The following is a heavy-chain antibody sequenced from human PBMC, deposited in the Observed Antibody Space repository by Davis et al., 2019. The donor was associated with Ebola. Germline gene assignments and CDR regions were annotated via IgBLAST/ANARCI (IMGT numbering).Heavy chain of an antibody. J-gene: IGHJ5*02. D-gene: IGHD1-26*01. V-gene: IGHV1-3*01. Sequence: ASVKVSCKASGYTFTSYAMHWVRQAPGQRLEWMGWINAGNGNTKYSQKFRGRVTITRDTSASTAYMELSSLRSEDTAVYYCAREAHSGSVFNWFDPWGQGTLVTVSS. CDR1: GYTFTSYA. CDR3: AREAHSGSVFNWFDP. CDR2: INAGNGNT.